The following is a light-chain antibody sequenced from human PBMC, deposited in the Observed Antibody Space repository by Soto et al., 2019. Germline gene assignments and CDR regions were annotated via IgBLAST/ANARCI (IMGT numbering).Light chain of an antibody. Sequence: DIQMTPSHSTLSASVVYRVTITCRASQSISSWLAWYQQKPGKAPKLLIYKASSLESGVPSRFSGSGSGTDFTLTVSSLQPEDFATYYCQQSYSTPPTFGQGTKV. V-gene: IGKV1-5*03. J-gene: IGKJ1*01. CDR1: QSISSW. CDR2: KAS. CDR3: QQSYSTPPT.